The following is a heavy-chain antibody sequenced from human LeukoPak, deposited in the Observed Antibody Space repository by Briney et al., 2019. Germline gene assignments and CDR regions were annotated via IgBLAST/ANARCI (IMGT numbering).Heavy chain of an antibody. J-gene: IGHJ6*02. CDR2: IISSGSTI. V-gene: IGHV3-48*03. CDR1: GFTFSSYE. Sequence: GGSLRLSCAASGFTFSSYEMNWVRQAPGKGLEWVSYIISSGSTIYYADSVKGRFTISRDNAKNSLYLQMNSLRAEDTAVYYCARDARGYGINYYYYYGMDVWGQGTTVTVSS. D-gene: IGHD5-18*01. CDR3: ARDARGYGINYYYYYGMDV.